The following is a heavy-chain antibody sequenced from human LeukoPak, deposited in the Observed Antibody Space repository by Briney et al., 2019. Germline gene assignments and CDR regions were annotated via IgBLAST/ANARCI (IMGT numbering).Heavy chain of an antibody. J-gene: IGHJ3*02. CDR2: INTGGSKI. V-gene: IGHV3-48*04. Sequence: GGSLRLSCAASGFTFSSYSMNWVRQAPGKGLEWASYINTGGSKIYYADSVKGRFTISRDNAMDSLYLQMNSLRAEDTAVYYCAKSRDAFDIWGQGTMVTVSS. CDR3: AKSRDAFDI. CDR1: GFTFSSYS.